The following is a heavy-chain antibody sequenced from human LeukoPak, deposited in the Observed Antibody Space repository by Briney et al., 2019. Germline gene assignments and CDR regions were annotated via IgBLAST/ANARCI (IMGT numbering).Heavy chain of an antibody. D-gene: IGHD3-10*01. Sequence: SETLSLTCTVSGGSISGSSYYWGWIRQPPGKGLEYIGNIYYSGNAFHSPSLTSRVTISVDTSNNQFSLRLTSVTAADTAVYYCARDGSTDIARGVHRVFDPWGQGTLVTVSS. CDR3: ARDGSTDIARGVHRVFDP. CDR2: IYYSGNA. J-gene: IGHJ5*02. V-gene: IGHV4-39*07. CDR1: GGSISGSSYY.